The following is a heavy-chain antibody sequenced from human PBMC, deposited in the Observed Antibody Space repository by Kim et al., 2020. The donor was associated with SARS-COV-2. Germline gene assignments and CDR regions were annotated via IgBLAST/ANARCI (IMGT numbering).Heavy chain of an antibody. J-gene: IGHJ4*02. V-gene: IGHV4-59*09. D-gene: IGHD3-10*01. CDR3: ARGCSSYTSGSYSHVDF. Sequence: SRKSRVTISLDTSNNQFSLKLNSVTAADTAVYYCARGCSSYTSGSYSHVDFWGQGALVTVSS.